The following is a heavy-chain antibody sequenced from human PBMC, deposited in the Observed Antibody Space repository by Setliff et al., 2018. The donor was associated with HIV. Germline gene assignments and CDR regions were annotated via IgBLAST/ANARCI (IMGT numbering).Heavy chain of an antibody. Sequence: HPGGSLRLSCATSGFTVRTNYMSWVRQAPGKGLQWVSVIYSGGSTYYADSVKGRFTISRDNSKNTLYLQMNSLRAEDTAVYYCARVQYDSSGYYLGSSNYYYYHMDVWGKGTTVTVSS. D-gene: IGHD3-22*01. CDR3: ARVQYDSSGYYLGSSNYYYYHMDV. V-gene: IGHV3-53*01. CDR2: IYSGGST. CDR1: GFTVRTNY. J-gene: IGHJ6*03.